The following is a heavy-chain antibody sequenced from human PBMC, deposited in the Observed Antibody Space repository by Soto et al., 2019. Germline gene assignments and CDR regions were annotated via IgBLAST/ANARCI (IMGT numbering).Heavy chain of an antibody. CDR1: GGTFSSYA. Sequence: QVQLVQSGAEVKKPGSSVKVSCKASGGTFSSYAISWVRQAPGQGLEWMGGIIPIFGTANYAQKFQGRVTITADESTSTAYMELSSLRSEDTAVYYCARGKYYEFWSGYYPRPPWFDPWGQGTLVTVSS. CDR3: ARGKYYEFWSGYYPRPPWFDP. J-gene: IGHJ5*02. V-gene: IGHV1-69*01. D-gene: IGHD3-3*01. CDR2: IIPIFGTA.